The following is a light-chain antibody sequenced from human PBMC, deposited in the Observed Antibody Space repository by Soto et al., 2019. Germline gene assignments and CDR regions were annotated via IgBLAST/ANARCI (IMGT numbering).Light chain of an antibody. CDR3: QHYNSYSEA. Sequence: DIQMTQSPSTLSGSVGDRVTITCRASQTISSWLAWYQQKPGKAPKLLIYKASTFKSGVPSRFSGSGSGTEFTLTISSLQPDDFATYYCQHYNSYSEAFGQGTKVELE. V-gene: IGKV1-5*03. CDR1: QTISSW. CDR2: KAS. J-gene: IGKJ1*01.